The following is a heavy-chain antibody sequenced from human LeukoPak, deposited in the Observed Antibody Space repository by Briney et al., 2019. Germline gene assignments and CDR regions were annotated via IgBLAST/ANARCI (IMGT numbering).Heavy chain of an antibody. J-gene: IGHJ6*02. CDR2: IGNNGGGI. Sequence: GGSLRLSCAASGFMFGSNWMSWVRLAPGKGLEWVSIIGNNGGGIHYADSVKGRFTISRDNFKNALYLQMNSLRAEDTAVYYCARWTRAYGMDVWGQGTTVTVSS. V-gene: IGHV3-23*01. CDR1: GFMFGSNW. D-gene: IGHD3/OR15-3a*01. CDR3: ARWTRAYGMDV.